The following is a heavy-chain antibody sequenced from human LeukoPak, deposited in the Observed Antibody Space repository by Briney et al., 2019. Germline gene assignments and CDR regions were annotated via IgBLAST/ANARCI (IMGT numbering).Heavy chain of an antibody. CDR3: ARDLDDHNTLPPIFQH. V-gene: IGHV3-23*01. J-gene: IGHJ1*01. Sequence: GGSLRLSCAASGFTFSSHAMSWVRQAPGKGLEWVLSISGSGITTYSAASVKGRFTVSRDNSKNMLYLQMNSLRVEDTAVYYCARDLDDHNTLPPIFQHWGQGTLVSVSS. D-gene: IGHD1-1*01. CDR1: GFTFSSHA. CDR2: ISGSGITT.